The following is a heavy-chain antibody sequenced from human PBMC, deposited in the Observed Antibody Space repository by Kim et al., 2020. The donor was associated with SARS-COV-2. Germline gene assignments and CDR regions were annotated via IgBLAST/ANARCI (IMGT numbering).Heavy chain of an antibody. J-gene: IGHJ6*02. CDR1: GFTFSSYG. CDR3: ASAGWGLERGYYGMDV. V-gene: IGHV3-33*01. CDR2: IWYDGSNK. D-gene: IGHD1-1*01. Sequence: GGSLRLSCAASGFTFSSYGMHWVRQAPGKGLEWVAVIWYDGSNKYYADSVKGRFTISRDNSKNTLYLQMNSLRAEDTAVYYCASAGWGLERGYYGMDVWGQGTTVTVSS.